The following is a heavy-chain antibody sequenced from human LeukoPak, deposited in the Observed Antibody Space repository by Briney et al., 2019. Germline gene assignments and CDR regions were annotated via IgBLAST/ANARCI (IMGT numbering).Heavy chain of an antibody. J-gene: IGHJ4*02. V-gene: IGHV3-48*03. CDR2: ISSSGSTI. CDR1: GFTFSSYE. Sequence: GGSLRLSCAASGFTFSSYEMNWVRQAPGKGLEWVSYISSSGSTIYYADSVKGRFTISRDSAKNSLYLQMNSLRAEDTARYYCSKARRDGFNLGDYWGQGTLVTVSS. D-gene: IGHD5-24*01. CDR3: SKARRDGFNLGDY.